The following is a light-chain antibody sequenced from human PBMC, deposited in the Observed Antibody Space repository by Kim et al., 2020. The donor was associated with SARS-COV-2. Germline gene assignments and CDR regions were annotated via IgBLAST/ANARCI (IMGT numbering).Light chain of an antibody. CDR3: QSADSSGTWV. J-gene: IGLJ3*02. V-gene: IGLV3-25*03. Sequence: SYKLTQPPSVSVSPGQTARITCSGDALPKQYAYWYQQKPGQAPVLVIYKDSERPSGIPERFSGSSSGTTVTLTISGVQAEDEADYYCQSADSSGTWVFGG. CDR2: KDS. CDR1: ALPKQY.